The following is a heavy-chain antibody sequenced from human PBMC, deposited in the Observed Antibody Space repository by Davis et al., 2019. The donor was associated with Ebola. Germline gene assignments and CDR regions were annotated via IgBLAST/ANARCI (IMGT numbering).Heavy chain of an antibody. CDR1: GYTFTSYA. J-gene: IGHJ4*02. D-gene: IGHD4-17*01. Sequence: AASVKVSCKASGYTFTSYAMHWVRQAPGQRLEWMGWISAYNGNTNYAQKLQGRVTMTTDTSTSTAYMELRSLRSDDTAVYYCARELYGDDYWGQGTLVTVSS. V-gene: IGHV1-18*01. CDR3: ARELYGDDY. CDR2: ISAYNGNT.